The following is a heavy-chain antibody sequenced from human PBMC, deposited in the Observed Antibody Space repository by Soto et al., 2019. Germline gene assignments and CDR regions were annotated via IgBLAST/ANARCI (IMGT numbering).Heavy chain of an antibody. CDR3: AKDRGSSNLLFYYYYGMDV. Sequence: GGSLRLSCAASGFTFSSYAMSWVRQAPGKGLEWVSAISGSGGSTYYADSVKGRFTISRDNSKNTLYLQMNSLRAEDTAVYYCAKDRGSSNLLFYYYYGMDVWGQGTTVTVSS. J-gene: IGHJ6*02. D-gene: IGHD6-13*01. CDR1: GFTFSSYA. V-gene: IGHV3-23*01. CDR2: ISGSGGST.